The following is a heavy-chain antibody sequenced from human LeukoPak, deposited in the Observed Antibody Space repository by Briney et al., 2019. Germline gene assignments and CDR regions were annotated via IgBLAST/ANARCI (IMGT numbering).Heavy chain of an antibody. CDR2: IYSGGST. CDR1: GFTVSSNY. D-gene: IGHD2-2*01. Sequence: GGSLRLSCAASGFTVSSNYMSWVRQAPGKWLEWVPVIYSGGSTYYADSVKGRFTISRDNSKNTLYLQMNSLRAEDTAVYYCARDRVVPAAKIPYWYFDLWGRGTLVTVSS. J-gene: IGHJ2*01. CDR3: ARDRVVPAAKIPYWYFDL. V-gene: IGHV3-53*01.